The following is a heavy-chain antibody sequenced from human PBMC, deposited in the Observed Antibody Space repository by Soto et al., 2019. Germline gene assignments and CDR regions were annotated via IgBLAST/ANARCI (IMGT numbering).Heavy chain of an antibody. CDR2: ISWNSGSI. CDR3: AKGEEWLVDY. Sequence: EVQLVESGGGLVQPGRSLRLSCAASGFTFDDYAMHWVRQAPGKGLEWVSGISWNSGSIGYADSVKGRFTISRDNAKNSLYLQMNSRRAEDTALYYCAKGEEWLVDYWGQGTLVTVSS. D-gene: IGHD3-3*01. V-gene: IGHV3-9*01. CDR1: GFTFDDYA. J-gene: IGHJ4*02.